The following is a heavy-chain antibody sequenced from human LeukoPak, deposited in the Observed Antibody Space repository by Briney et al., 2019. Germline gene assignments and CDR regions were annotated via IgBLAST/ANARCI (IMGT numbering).Heavy chain of an antibody. V-gene: IGHV4-4*07. CDR3: ARRGYCSSTSCYSRAYYYYYMDV. CDR1: GGSFSTYQ. D-gene: IGHD2-2*01. CDR2: IYTSGST. Sequence: PSETLSLTCTVSGGSFSTYQWSWIRQTPGKGLEWIGRIYTSGSTNYNPSLKSRVTISVDTSKNQFSLKLSSVTAADTAVYYCARRGYCSSTSCYSRAYYYYYMDVWGKGTTVTVSS. J-gene: IGHJ6*03.